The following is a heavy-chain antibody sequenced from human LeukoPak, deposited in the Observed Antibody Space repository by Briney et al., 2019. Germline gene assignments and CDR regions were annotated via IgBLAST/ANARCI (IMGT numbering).Heavy chain of an antibody. J-gene: IGHJ5*02. CDR3: ARESSSSWHAYNWLDP. CDR1: GYTFTSYG. Sequence: ASVKVSCKASGYTFTSYGISWVRQAPGQGLEWMGWISSYNGNTNYAQKLQGRVTMTTDTSTSTAYMELRSLRSDDTAVYYCARESSSSWHAYNWLDPWGQGTLVTVSS. CDR2: ISSYNGNT. V-gene: IGHV1-18*01. D-gene: IGHD6-13*01.